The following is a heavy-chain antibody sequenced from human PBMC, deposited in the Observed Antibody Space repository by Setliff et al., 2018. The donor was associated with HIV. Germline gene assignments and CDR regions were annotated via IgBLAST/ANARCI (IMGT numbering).Heavy chain of an antibody. CDR1: GGSISSGYY. Sequence: SETLSLTCTVSGGSISSGYYWGWIRQPPGKGLEWIGSIYHSGSTYYNPSLKSRVTISIDTSKNQFSLKLTSVTAADTAVYYCARAGSAAASPLDYWGQGTLVTVSS. J-gene: IGHJ4*02. CDR3: ARAGSAAASPLDY. V-gene: IGHV4-38-2*02. CDR2: IYHSGST. D-gene: IGHD6-6*01.